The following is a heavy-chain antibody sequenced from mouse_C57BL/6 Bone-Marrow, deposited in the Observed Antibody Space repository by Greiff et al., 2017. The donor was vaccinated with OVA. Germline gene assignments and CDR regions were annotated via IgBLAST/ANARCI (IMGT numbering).Heavy chain of an antibody. J-gene: IGHJ4*01. V-gene: IGHV2-4*01. CDR1: GFSLTSYG. Sequence: QVQLQQSGPGLVQPSQSLSITCTVSGFSLTSYGVHWVRQPPGKGLEWLGVIWSGGSTDYNAAFISRLSISKDNSKSQVFFKMNSLQADDTAIYYCAKIVITTRSYYAMDYWGQGTSVTVSS. CDR3: AKIVITTRSYYAMDY. D-gene: IGHD2-4*01. CDR2: IWSGGST.